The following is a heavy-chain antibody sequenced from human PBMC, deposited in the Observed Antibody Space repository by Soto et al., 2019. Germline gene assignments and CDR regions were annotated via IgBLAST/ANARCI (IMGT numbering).Heavy chain of an antibody. D-gene: IGHD3-22*01. CDR3: ARVYYYDSSGYYYAY. V-gene: IGHV5-51*01. Sequence: PXESLKLSCQGSGYSFTRYLIGWVRQMPGKGLEWMGIIYPGDSDTRYSPSFQGQVTISADKSINTAYLQWSSLKASDTAIYYCARVYYYDSSGYYYAYWGQGTLVTVSS. J-gene: IGHJ4*02. CDR2: IYPGDSDT. CDR1: GYSFTRYL.